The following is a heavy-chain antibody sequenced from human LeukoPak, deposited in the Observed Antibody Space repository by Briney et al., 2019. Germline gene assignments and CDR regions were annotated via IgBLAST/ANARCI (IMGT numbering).Heavy chain of an antibody. V-gene: IGHV3-33*01. CDR2: IWCDGSNK. CDR3: ARGGAGSSSSGHFDY. D-gene: IGHD6-6*01. J-gene: IGHJ4*02. Sequence: GGSLRLSCAASGFTFSSYGMHWVRQAPGKGLEWVAVIWCDGSNKYYADSVKGRFTISRDNSKNTLYLQMNSLRAEDTAVYYCARGGAGSSSSGHFDYWGQGTLVAVSS. CDR1: GFTFSSYG.